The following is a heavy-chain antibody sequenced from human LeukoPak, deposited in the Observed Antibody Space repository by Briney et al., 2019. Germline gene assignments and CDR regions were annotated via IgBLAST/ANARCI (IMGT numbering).Heavy chain of an antibody. Sequence: SETLSLTCTVSGGSVNYYYWSWIRRAAGKGLEWIGRIFTSGSTNYNPSLKSRVTMSVDTSKNQFSLKLSSVTAADTALYYCARGSTVTGPFDPWGQGTLVTVSS. CDR1: GGSVNYYY. D-gene: IGHD4-17*01. CDR2: IFTSGST. CDR3: ARGSTVTGPFDP. V-gene: IGHV4-4*07. J-gene: IGHJ5*02.